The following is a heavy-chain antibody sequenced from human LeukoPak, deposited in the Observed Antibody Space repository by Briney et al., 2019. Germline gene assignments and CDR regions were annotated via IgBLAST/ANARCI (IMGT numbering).Heavy chain of an antibody. CDR2: IYYSGST. CDR3: ARAAYVWGSFDY. V-gene: IGHV4-59*01. J-gene: IGHJ4*02. CDR1: GGSISSYY. Sequence: SETLSLTCTVSGGSISSYYWSWIRQPPGKGLEWIGYIYYSGSTNYNPSLKSRVTISVDTSKNQFSLKLSSVTAADTAVYYCARAAYVWGSFDYWGQGTLVTVSS. D-gene: IGHD3-16*01.